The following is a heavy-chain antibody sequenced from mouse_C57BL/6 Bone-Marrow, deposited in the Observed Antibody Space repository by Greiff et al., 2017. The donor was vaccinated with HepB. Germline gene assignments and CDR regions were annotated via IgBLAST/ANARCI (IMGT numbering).Heavy chain of an antibody. V-gene: IGHV1-15*01. J-gene: IGHJ4*01. CDR1: GYTFTDYE. CDR3: TREWVYYGSSYEYYAMDY. Sequence: QVQLQQSGAELVRPGASVTLSCKASGYTFTDYEMHWVKQTPVHGLEWIGAIDPETGGTAYNQKFKGKAILTADKSSSTAYMELRSLTSEDSAVYYCTREWVYYGSSYEYYAMDYWGQGTSVTVSS. D-gene: IGHD1-1*01. CDR2: IDPETGGT.